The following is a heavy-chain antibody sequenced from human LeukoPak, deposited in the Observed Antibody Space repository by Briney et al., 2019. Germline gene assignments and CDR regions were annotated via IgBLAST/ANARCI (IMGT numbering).Heavy chain of an antibody. J-gene: IGHJ5*02. D-gene: IGHD1-26*01. V-gene: IGHV3-30*18. CDR1: GFTFSNYG. CDR3: AKDEGHSGSFGGHNWFGP. Sequence: GGSLRLSCAASGFTFSNYGMHWVRQAPGKGLEWVAVISDDGSKKYYADSVKGRFTISRDNSKIMLYLQMNSLRAEDTAVYYCAKDEGHSGSFGGHNWFGPWGQGTLVTVSS. CDR2: ISDDGSKK.